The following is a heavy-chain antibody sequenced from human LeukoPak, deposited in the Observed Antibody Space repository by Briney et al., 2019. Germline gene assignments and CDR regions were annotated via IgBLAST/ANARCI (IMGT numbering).Heavy chain of an antibody. D-gene: IGHD2-8*02. Sequence: GGSLRLSCAASGFTVSSNYMSWVRQAPGKGLEWVSVIYSGGSTYYADSVKGRFTISRDNSKNTLYLQMNSLRAEDTAVYYCAKDSAGGYAGLYYFDYWGQGTLVTVSS. CDR1: GFTVSSNY. CDR2: IYSGGST. CDR3: AKDSAGGYAGLYYFDY. J-gene: IGHJ4*02. V-gene: IGHV3-53*01.